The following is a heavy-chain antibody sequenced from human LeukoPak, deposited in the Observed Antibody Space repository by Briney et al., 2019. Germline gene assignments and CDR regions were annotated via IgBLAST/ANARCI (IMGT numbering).Heavy chain of an antibody. J-gene: IGHJ5*02. CDR3: ASWGIAAAADWFDP. D-gene: IGHD6-13*01. Sequence: SETLSLTCAVYGGSFSGYYWSWIRQPPGKGLEWIGEINHSGSTNYNPSLKSRVTISVDTSKNQFSLKLSSVTAADTAVYYCASWGIAAAADWFDPWGQGTLVTVSS. CDR2: INHSGST. CDR1: GGSFSGYY. V-gene: IGHV4-34*01.